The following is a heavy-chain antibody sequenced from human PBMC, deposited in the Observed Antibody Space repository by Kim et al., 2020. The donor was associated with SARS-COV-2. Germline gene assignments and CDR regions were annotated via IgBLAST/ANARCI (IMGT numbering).Heavy chain of an antibody. V-gene: IGHV3-23*01. D-gene: IGHD3-22*01. Sequence: DSVKGRFTISRDNSKNTLYLQMNSLRAEDTAVYYCAKDTEWLLQANYFDYWGQGTLVTVSS. J-gene: IGHJ4*02. CDR3: AKDTEWLLQANYFDY.